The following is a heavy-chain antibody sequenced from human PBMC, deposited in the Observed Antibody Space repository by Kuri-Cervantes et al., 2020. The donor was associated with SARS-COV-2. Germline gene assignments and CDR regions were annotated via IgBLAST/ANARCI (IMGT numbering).Heavy chain of an antibody. Sequence: SETLSLTCTVSGGSVSSGSYYWSWIRQPPGKGLEWIGYIYYSGSTNYNPSLKSRVTISVDTSKNQLSLRLTSVTAADTAVYYCARDRYFDSDVYYHWFDPWGQGTLVTVSS. CDR2: IYYSGST. J-gene: IGHJ5*02. V-gene: IGHV4-61*01. CDR1: GGSVSSGSYY. D-gene: IGHD3-22*01. CDR3: ARDRYFDSDVYYHWFDP.